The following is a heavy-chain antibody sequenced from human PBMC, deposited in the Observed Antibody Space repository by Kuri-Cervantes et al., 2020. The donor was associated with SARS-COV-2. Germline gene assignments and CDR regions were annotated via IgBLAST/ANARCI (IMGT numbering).Heavy chain of an antibody. V-gene: IGHV3-30*04. CDR1: GFTFSSYA. D-gene: IGHD3-22*01. J-gene: IGHJ6*03. Sequence: GESLKISCAASGFTFSSYAMHWVRQAPGKGLEWVAVISYDGSNKYYADSVKGRFTISRDNSKNTLYPQMNSLRAEDTAVYYCASYYDSSGYYHYYYMDVWGKGTTVTVSS. CDR3: ASYYDSSGYYHYYYMDV. CDR2: ISYDGSNK.